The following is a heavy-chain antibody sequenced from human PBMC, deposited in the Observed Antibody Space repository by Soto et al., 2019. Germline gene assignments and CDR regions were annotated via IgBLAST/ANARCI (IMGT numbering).Heavy chain of an antibody. CDR2: INWNGGRT. J-gene: IGHJ4*02. V-gene: IGHV3-20*04. Sequence: PGGSLRLSCAASGFTFDDYGMSWVRQTPGKGLERVSGINWNGGRTGYADSVKGRFTISRDNAKNSLYLQMNILRAEDTALYYCARLYGSGSTRRGRIDYWGQGP. CDR1: GFTFDDYG. D-gene: IGHD3-10*01. CDR3: ARLYGSGSTRRGRIDY.